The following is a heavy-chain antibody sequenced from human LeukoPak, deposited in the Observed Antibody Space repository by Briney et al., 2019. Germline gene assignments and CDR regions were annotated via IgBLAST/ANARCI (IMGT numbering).Heavy chain of an antibody. J-gene: IGHJ5*02. V-gene: IGHV4-34*01. D-gene: IGHD4-17*01. CDR2: INHSGST. CDR3: TRDTGTTGEVKFDP. CDR1: GGSFSGYY. Sequence: SETLSLTCAVYGGSFSGYYWSWLRQPPGKGLEWIGEINHSGSTNYNPSLKSRATISVDTSKNQFSLKLSSVTAADTAVYYCTRDTGTTGEVKFDPWGQGTLVTVSS.